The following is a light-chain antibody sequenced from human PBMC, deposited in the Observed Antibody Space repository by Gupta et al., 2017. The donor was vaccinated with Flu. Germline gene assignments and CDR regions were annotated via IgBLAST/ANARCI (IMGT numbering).Light chain of an antibody. V-gene: IGKV6-21*01. CDR1: EGLGSN. J-gene: IGKJ2*01. Sequence: ETVLTQSPEFQAVTPKETVTITCRASEGLGSNLHWFQQKPHQSPRLLIKYASESCPGVPSRYSGSSSGTDYTLTIHGLEPEDAATYYCQHTNSLRTIFGQGTKVEI. CDR3: QHTNSLRTI. CDR2: YAS.